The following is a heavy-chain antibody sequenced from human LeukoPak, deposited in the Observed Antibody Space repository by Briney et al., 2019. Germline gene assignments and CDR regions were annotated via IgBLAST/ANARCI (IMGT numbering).Heavy chain of an antibody. D-gene: IGHD3-9*01. Sequence: SETLSLTCGVYGGSLSGYYWSWIRQPPGKGLQWIGEINHSGRTNYNPSLKSRVTISVDTSKNQFSLKLSSVTAADTAVYYCARDTYYDILRPQNWFDPWGQGTLVTVSS. CDR2: INHSGRT. CDR3: ARDTYYDILRPQNWFDP. J-gene: IGHJ5*02. CDR1: GGSLSGYY. V-gene: IGHV4-34*01.